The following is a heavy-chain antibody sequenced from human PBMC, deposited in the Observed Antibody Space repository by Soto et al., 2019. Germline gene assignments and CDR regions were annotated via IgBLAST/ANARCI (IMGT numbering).Heavy chain of an antibody. J-gene: IGHJ4*02. D-gene: IGHD3-22*01. CDR2: ISAYNGNT. V-gene: IGHV1-18*01. Sequence: QVQLVQSGAEVKKPGASVKVSCKASGYTFTSYGISWVRQAPGLGLEWMGWISAYNGNTNYAQKLQGRVTMTTDTSTSTAYMELRSLRSDDTAVYYCARVVPYYYDSSGYYYKDYWGQGTLVTVSS. CDR3: ARVVPYYYDSSGYYYKDY. CDR1: GYTFTSYG.